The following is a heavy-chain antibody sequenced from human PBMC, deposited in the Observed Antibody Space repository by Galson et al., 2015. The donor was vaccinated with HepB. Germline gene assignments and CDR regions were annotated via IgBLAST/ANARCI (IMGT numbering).Heavy chain of an antibody. D-gene: IGHD3-22*01. J-gene: IGHJ1*01. CDR1: GFTFSNAW. CDR2: IKSKTDGGTT. Sequence: SLRLSCAASGFTFSNAWMSWVRQAPGKGLEWVGRIKSKTDGGTTDYAAPVKGRFTISRDDSKNTLYLQMNSLKTEDTAVYYCTTESRYYYDSSGYSRRRYFQHWGQGTLVTVSS. CDR3: TTESRYYYDSSGYSRRRYFQH. V-gene: IGHV3-15*01.